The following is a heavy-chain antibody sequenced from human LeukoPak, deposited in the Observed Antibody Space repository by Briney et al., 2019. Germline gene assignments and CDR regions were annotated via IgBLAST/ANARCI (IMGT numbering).Heavy chain of an antibody. CDR1: GFTFSSYS. CDR2: ISSSSSTI. V-gene: IGHV3-48*02. CDR3: ASLRGPPYSSGWYGGAGR. Sequence: GGSLRLSCAASGFTFSSYSMNWVRQAPGKGLERVSYISSSSSTIYYADSVKGRFTISRDNAKNSLYLQMNSLRDEDTAVYYCASLRGPPYSSGWYGGAGRWGQGTLVTVSS. J-gene: IGHJ4*02. D-gene: IGHD6-19*01.